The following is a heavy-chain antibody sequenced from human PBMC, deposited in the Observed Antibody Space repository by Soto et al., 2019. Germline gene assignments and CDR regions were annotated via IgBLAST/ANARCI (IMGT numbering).Heavy chain of an antibody. CDR3: AKEESPVVVVAATPGGYYGMDV. CDR1: GFTFSSYG. D-gene: IGHD2-15*01. CDR2: ISYDGSNK. J-gene: IGHJ6*02. V-gene: IGHV3-30*18. Sequence: GGSLRLSCAASGFTFSSYGMHWVRQAPGKGLEWVAVISYDGSNKYYADSVKGRFTISRDNSKNTLYLQMNSLRAEDTAVYYCAKEESPVVVVAATPGGYYGMDVWGQGTTVTVSS.